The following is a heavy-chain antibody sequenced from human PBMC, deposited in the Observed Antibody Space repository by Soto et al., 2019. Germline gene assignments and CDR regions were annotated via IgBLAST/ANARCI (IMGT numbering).Heavy chain of an antibody. D-gene: IGHD5-12*01. J-gene: IGHJ4*02. Sequence: GGSLRLSCAASGFTFSSYAMSWVRQAPGKGLEWVSAISGSGGSTYYADSVKGRFTISRDNSKNTLYLQMNSLRAEDTAVYYCAKDTDRNEWLRLDAFDYWGQGTLVTVSS. CDR1: GFTFSSYA. CDR2: ISGSGGST. V-gene: IGHV3-23*01. CDR3: AKDTDRNEWLRLDAFDY.